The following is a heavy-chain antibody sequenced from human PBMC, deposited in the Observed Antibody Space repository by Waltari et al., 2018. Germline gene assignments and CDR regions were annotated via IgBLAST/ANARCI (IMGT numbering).Heavy chain of an antibody. V-gene: IGHV1-69*02. CDR1: GVTFSSYT. CDR3: ARVIAVAGPNYGMDV. Sequence: QVQLVQSGAEVKKPGSSVKVSCKASGVTFSSYTISWVRQAPGQGLEWMGRIIPILGIANYAQKFQGRVTITADKSTSTAYMELSSLRSEDTAVYYCARVIAVAGPNYGMDVWGQGTTATVSS. CDR2: IIPILGIA. D-gene: IGHD6-19*01. J-gene: IGHJ6*02.